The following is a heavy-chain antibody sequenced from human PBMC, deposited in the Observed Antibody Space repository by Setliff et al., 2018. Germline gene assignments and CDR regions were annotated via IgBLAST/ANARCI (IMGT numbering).Heavy chain of an antibody. CDR3: GTNSDSMHYIDF. CDR2: TYRDGST. J-gene: IGHJ4*02. D-gene: IGHD2-8*01. V-gene: IGHV3-66*01. CDR1: GFTVYTNS. Sequence: GGSLRLSCAASGFTVYTNSLTWVRQAPGKGLEWVSITYRDGSTYYAESVKGRFTLSRDSTKNTLSLQMNSLRVEDTAFYYCGTNSDSMHYIDFWGQGTLVTVSS.